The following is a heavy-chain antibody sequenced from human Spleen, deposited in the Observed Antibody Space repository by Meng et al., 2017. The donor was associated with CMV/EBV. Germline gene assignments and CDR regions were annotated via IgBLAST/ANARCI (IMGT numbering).Heavy chain of an antibody. J-gene: IGHJ6*02. V-gene: IGHV1-24*01. CDR1: GYSLTELS. D-gene: IGHD6-19*01. CDR2: FDPEDGET. Sequence: ASVKVSCKVSGYSLTELSIQWVRQAPGKGLEWMGGFDPEDGETIYAQKFQGRVTMTEDTSTNTAYMELSGLRSEDTAVYYCARGNIAGAGYYDSYALDVWGQGTTVTVSS. CDR3: ARGNIAGAGYYDSYALDV.